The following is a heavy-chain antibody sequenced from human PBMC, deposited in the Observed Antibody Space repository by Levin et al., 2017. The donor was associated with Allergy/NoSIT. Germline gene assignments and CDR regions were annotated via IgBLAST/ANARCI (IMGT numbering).Heavy chain of an antibody. CDR3: ASQTRIFAFDI. V-gene: IGHV3-48*01. CDR2: ISSSSSTI. D-gene: IGHD3-3*01. J-gene: IGHJ3*02. CDR1: GFTFSSYS. Sequence: AGGSLRLSCAASGFTFSSYSMNWVRQAPGKGLEWVSYISSSSSTIYYADSVKGRFTISRDNAKNSLYLQMNSLRAEDTAVYYCASQTRIFAFDIWGQGTMVTVSS.